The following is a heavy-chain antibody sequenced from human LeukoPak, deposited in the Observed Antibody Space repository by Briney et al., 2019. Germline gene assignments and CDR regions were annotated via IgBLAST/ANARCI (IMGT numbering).Heavy chain of an antibody. Sequence: ASVKVSFKASGYTFTGYYMHWVRQAPGQGREWMGWINPNSGGTNYAQKFQGRVTMTRDTSISTAYMELSRLRSDDTAVYYCARDGATVTTNIPFDYWGQGTLVTVSS. J-gene: IGHJ4*02. CDR1: GYTFTGYY. D-gene: IGHD4-17*01. CDR3: ARDGATVTTNIPFDY. V-gene: IGHV1-2*02. CDR2: INPNSGGT.